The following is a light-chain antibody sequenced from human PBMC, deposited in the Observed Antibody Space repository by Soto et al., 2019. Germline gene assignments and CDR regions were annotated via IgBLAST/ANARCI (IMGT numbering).Light chain of an antibody. CDR1: QTISSN. V-gene: IGKV1-5*03. CDR3: QQYNSYWT. J-gene: IGKJ1*01. CDR2: KAS. Sequence: DIQMTQSPSTLSASVGDRVTITCRASQTISSNLAWYHQKPGKAPKLLIYKASYLESGVPLRFSGSGSGTEFTLTISSLQPDDSATYYCQQYNSYWTFGQATKVEIK.